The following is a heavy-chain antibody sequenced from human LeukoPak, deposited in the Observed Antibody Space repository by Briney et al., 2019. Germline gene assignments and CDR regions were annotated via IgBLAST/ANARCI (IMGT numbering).Heavy chain of an antibody. D-gene: IGHD2-15*01. Sequence: GGSLRLSCEASGMTFRRHWMSWIRKAPGKGLEWVAKISKDGGGTGSVDSVKGRFTISRDNAKNSLYLQMNNLRAEDTAVYYCARSYCSGNDCYSDYYFDLWGRGTRVIVSS. J-gene: IGHJ2*01. CDR3: ARSYCSGNDCYSDYYFDL. CDR1: GMTFRRHW. CDR2: ISKDGGGT. V-gene: IGHV3-7*03.